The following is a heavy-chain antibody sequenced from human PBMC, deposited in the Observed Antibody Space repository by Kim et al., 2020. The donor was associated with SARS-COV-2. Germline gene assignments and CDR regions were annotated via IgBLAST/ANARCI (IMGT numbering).Heavy chain of an antibody. CDR3: ARGRPTHCSGGSCFYFWLDP. Sequence: ASVKVSCKPSRYNFFSPYSMHWVRQAPGQGLEWMGWINGDNDNTRNSQKFQGRLTITRDIQTGTNYMELSGLTSEDTAVYYCARGRPTHCSGGSCFYFWLDPWGQGTPVTVSS. CDR1: RYNFFSPYS. V-gene: IGHV1-3*01. D-gene: IGHD2-15*01. CDR2: INGDNDNT. J-gene: IGHJ5*02.